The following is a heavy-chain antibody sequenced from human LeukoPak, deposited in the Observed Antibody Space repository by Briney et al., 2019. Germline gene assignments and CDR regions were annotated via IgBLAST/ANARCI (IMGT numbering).Heavy chain of an antibody. J-gene: IGHJ5*02. V-gene: IGHV4-39*07. CDR2: IYYSGST. CDR3: ARDPTYDFWSGYLINWFDP. Sequence: SETLSLTCTVSGGSISSSSYYWGWIRQPPGKGLEWIGSIYYSGSTYYNPSLKSRVTISVDTSKNQFSLKLSSVTAADTAVYYCARDPTYDFWSGYLINWFDPWGQGTLVTVSS. D-gene: IGHD3-3*01. CDR1: GGSISSSSYY.